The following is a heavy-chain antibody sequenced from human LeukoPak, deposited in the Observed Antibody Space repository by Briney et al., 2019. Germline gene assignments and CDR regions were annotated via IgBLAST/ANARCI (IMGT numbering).Heavy chain of an antibody. V-gene: IGHV3-74*01. CDR1: GFTFRRYY. CDR2: INTDGSTT. D-gene: IGHD3-22*01. J-gene: IGHJ4*02. Sequence: GGSLRLSCAASGFTFRRYYMHWVRQAPGKGLVWVSRINTDGSTTTYADSVKGRFTISRDNSENTLFLQMNSLKNEDTAVYYCTRDLPYYYDSSGYSGYWGQGTLVTVSS. CDR3: TRDLPYYYDSSGYSGY.